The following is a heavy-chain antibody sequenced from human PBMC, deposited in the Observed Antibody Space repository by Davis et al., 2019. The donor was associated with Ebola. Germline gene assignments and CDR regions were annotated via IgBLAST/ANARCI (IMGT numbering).Heavy chain of an antibody. CDR1: GGSISSYY. CDR3: ARERGLLRFGMDV. D-gene: IGHD1-26*01. Sequence: SETLSLTCPVSGGSISSYYWSWIRQPPGKGLGWIGDIYYSGSTNYNPSLKSRVTISVDTSKNQFSLKLSSVTAADTAVYYCARERGLLRFGMDVWGQGTTVTVSS. CDR2: IYYSGST. J-gene: IGHJ6*02. V-gene: IGHV4-59*12.